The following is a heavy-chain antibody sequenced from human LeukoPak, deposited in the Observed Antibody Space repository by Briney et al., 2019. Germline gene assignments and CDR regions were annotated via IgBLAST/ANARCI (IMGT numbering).Heavy chain of an antibody. CDR2: IYSGGST. V-gene: IGHV3-53*01. CDR3: ARAVAYGIDTGYFDY. D-gene: IGHD2-8*02. Sequence: GGSLRLSCAASGFTVSSNYMSWVRQAPGKGLEWVSVIYSGGSTYYTDSVKGRFTISRDNSKNTVYLQMNSLRAEDTAVYYCARAVAYGIDTGYFDYWGQGTLVTVSS. J-gene: IGHJ4*02. CDR1: GFTVSSNY.